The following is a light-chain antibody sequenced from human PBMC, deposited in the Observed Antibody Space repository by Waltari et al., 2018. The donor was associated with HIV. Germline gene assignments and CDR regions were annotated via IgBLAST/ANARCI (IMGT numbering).Light chain of an antibody. CDR1: SGKIARNY. CDR3: QSYDSATHVCV. J-gene: IGLJ3*02. CDR2: EDN. V-gene: IGLV6-57*03. Sequence: NFLLTQPQSVSESPRKTVTISCTRNSGKIARNYVQWYRQRPCSAPNTFIYEDNQRPSGVPDLFSGFIDSSSNSASLILSRLTTEDEAADYCQSYDSATHVCVFVGGTRLTVL.